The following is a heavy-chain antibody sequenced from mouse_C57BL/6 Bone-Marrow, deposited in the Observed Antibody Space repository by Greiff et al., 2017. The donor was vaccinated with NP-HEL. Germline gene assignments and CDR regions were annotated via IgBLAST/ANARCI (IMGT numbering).Heavy chain of an antibody. CDR2: IYPRSGNT. CDR3: ARGGLLPYYFDY. Sequence: VNVVESGAELARPGASVKLSCKASGYTFTSYGISWVKQRTGQGLEWIGEIYPRSGNTYYNEKFKGKATLTADKSSSTAYMELRSLTSEDSAVYFCARGGLLPYYFDYWGQGTTLTVSS. D-gene: IGHD2-3*01. V-gene: IGHV1-81*01. J-gene: IGHJ2*01. CDR1: GYTFTSYG.